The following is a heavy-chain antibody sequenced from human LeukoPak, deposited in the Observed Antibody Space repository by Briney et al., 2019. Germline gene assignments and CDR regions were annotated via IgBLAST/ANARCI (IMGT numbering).Heavy chain of an antibody. Sequence: GGSLRLSCAASGFTFSSYEMNWVRQAPGKGLEWVSAISGSGGSTYYADSVKGRFTISRDNSKNTLYLQMNSLRAEDTAVYYCAKDPTTYYYDSSGYYYYYWGQGTLVTVSS. D-gene: IGHD3-22*01. V-gene: IGHV3-23*01. J-gene: IGHJ4*02. CDR2: ISGSGGST. CDR1: GFTFSSYE. CDR3: AKDPTTYYYDSSGYYYYY.